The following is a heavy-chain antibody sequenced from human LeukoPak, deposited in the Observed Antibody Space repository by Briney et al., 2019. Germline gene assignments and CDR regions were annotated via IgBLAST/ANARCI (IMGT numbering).Heavy chain of an antibody. Sequence: SETLSLTCTVSGGSISSSSYYWGWIRQPPGKGLEWIGSIYYSGSTYYNPSLKSRVTISVDTSKNQFSLKLSSVTAADTAVYYCARQRRGAYCGGDCYFLDVWGKGTTVTISS. CDR3: ARQRRGAYCGGDCYFLDV. V-gene: IGHV4-39*01. CDR1: GGSISSSSYY. CDR2: IYYSGST. J-gene: IGHJ6*04. D-gene: IGHD2-21*02.